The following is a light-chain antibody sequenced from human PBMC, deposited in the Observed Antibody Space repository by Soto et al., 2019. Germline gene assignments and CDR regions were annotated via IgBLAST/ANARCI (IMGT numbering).Light chain of an antibody. CDR1: SSDIGDYNY. Sequence: QSVLTQPASVSGSPGQSITISCSGSSSDIGDYNYVSWYQQHPGKASKLMIYEVSDRPSGVSYRFSGSKSGNTASLTISGLQAEDEADYYCSSYTGSSTLVFGTGTKVTVL. CDR2: EVS. V-gene: IGLV2-14*01. CDR3: SSYTGSSTLV. J-gene: IGLJ1*01.